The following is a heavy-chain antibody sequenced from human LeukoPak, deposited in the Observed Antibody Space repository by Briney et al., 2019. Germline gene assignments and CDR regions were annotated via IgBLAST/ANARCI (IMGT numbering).Heavy chain of an antibody. CDR1: GFSFSNYA. D-gene: IGHD6-19*01. V-gene: IGHV3-23*01. CDR3: AKGSTVADIYFDY. CDR2: IIGSGGST. Sequence: GGSLRLSCVASGFSFSNYAMSWVRQAPGKGLEWVSFIIGSGGSTYYADSVKGRFTISRDNSKNTLYLQMNSLRAEDTAIYYCAKGSTVADIYFDYWGRGTLVTVSS. J-gene: IGHJ4*02.